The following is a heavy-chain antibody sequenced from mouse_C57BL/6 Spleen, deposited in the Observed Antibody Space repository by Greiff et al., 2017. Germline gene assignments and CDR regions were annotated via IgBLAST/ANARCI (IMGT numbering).Heavy chain of an antibody. CDR1: GYAFTNYL. CDR3: ARYDYGRSYDAMDY. CDR2: INPGSGGT. D-gene: IGHD1-1*01. J-gene: IGHJ4*01. V-gene: IGHV1-54*01. Sequence: QVQLQQSGAELVRPGTSVKVSCKASGYAFTNYLIEWVKQRPGQGLEWIGVINPGSGGTNYNEKFKGKATLTADKSSSTAYMQLSSLTSEDSAVYFCARYDYGRSYDAMDYWGQGTSVTVSS.